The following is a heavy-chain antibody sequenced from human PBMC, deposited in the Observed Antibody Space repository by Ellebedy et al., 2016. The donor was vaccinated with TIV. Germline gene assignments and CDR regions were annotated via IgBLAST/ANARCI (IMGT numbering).Heavy chain of an antibody. CDR3: ARVPSTYYGDTPKTYDMGMDV. Sequence: MPSETLSLTCTVSGGSISSGDYYWSWIRQPPGKGLEWIGYIYYSGSTYYNPSLKRRVTISVDTSKNQFSLKLSSVTAADTAVYYCARVPSTYYGDTPKTYDMGMDVWGQGTTVTVSS. D-gene: IGHD4-17*01. CDR1: GGSISSGDYY. V-gene: IGHV4-30-4*01. J-gene: IGHJ6*02. CDR2: IYYSGST.